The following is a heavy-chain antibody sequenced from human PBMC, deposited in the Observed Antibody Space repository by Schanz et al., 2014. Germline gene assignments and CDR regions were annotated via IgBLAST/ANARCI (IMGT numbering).Heavy chain of an antibody. CDR3: VRLDVHDY. CDR1: GFTFSSYG. D-gene: IGHD3-16*01. V-gene: IGHV3-33*01. CDR2: IWYDGSNK. Sequence: QVHLVESGGGVVQPGRSLRLSCAASGFTFSSYGMHWVRQAPGRGLEWVALIWYDGSNKYYAESVKGRFTISRDNSENTLYLQMNSLRAEDTAVYYCVRLDVHDYWGQGTLVTVSA. J-gene: IGHJ4*02.